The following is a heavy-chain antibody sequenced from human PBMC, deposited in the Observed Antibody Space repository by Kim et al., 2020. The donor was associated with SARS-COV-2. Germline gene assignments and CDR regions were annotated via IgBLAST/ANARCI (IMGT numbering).Heavy chain of an antibody. J-gene: IGHJ3*02. CDR3: AKGFYYDSSGYYPPLGAFDI. CDR2: ISGSGGST. CDR1: GFTFSSYA. V-gene: IGHV3-23*01. D-gene: IGHD3-22*01. Sequence: GGSLRLSCAASGFTFSSYAMSWVRQAPGKGLEWVSAISGSGGSTYYADSVKGRFTISRDNSKNTLYLQMNSLRAEDTAVYYCAKGFYYDSSGYYPPLGAFDIWGQGTMVTVSS.